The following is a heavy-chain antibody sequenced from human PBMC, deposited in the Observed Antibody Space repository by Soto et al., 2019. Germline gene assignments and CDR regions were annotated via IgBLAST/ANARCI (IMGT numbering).Heavy chain of an antibody. CDR2: IYPGDSDT. D-gene: IGHD1-26*01. J-gene: IGHJ6*02. V-gene: IGHV5-51*01. CDR3: ARVRGATVSYFGMEV. Sequence: GESLKISCKTSGYTFTKYWIGWVRKMPGKGLEWMGIIYPGDSDTRYSPSFQGQVSFSVDKSSDTVYLQWNSLKASDTAMYYCARVRGATVSYFGMEVWGQGTKVTV. CDR1: GYTFTKYW.